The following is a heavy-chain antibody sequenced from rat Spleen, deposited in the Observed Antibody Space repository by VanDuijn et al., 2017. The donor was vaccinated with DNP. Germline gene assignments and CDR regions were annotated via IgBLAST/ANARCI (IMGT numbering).Heavy chain of an antibody. CDR3: AKGPNYGGWSDYFDY. CDR1: GFNFNDYW. J-gene: IGHJ2*01. CDR2: ITKASSKI. Sequence: EVKLVASGGGLVQPGRSLKLTCVASGFNFNDYWMGWVRQAPGKGLEWIGEITKASSKINYIPSLKEKITISRDNAQNTLYLQMSKLGSEDTAIYYCAKGPNYGGWSDYFDYWGQGVMVTVSS. V-gene: IGHV4-2*01. D-gene: IGHD1-11*01.